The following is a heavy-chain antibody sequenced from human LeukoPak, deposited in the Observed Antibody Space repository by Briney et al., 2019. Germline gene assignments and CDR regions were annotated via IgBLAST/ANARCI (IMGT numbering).Heavy chain of an antibody. CDR1: GGYITTYY. J-gene: IGHJ6*03. CDR2: IYYSGST. V-gene: IGHV4-59*12. CDR3: NYYYYYMDV. Sequence: PSETLSLTCTVSGGYITTYYWSWIRQPPGKGLEWIGYIYYSGSTNYNPSIKSRVTISVDTSKNQFSLKLSSVTAADTAVYYCNYYYYYMDVWGKGTTVTVSS.